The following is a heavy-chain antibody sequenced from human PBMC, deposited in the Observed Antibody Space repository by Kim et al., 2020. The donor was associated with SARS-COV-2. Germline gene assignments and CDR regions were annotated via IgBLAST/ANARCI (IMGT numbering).Heavy chain of an antibody. CDR1: GFTFSSYA. Sequence: GGSLRLSCAASGFTFSSYAMHWVRQAPGKGLEWVAVISYDGSNKYYADSVKGRFTISRDNSKNTLYLQMNSLRAEDTAVYYCARASRRYCSSTSCYAPFDYWGQGTLVTVSS. V-gene: IGHV3-30-3*01. CDR2: ISYDGSNK. CDR3: ARASRRYCSSTSCYAPFDY. D-gene: IGHD2-2*01. J-gene: IGHJ4*02.